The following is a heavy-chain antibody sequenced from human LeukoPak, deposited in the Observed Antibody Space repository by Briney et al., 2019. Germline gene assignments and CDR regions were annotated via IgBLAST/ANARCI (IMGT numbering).Heavy chain of an antibody. D-gene: IGHD4-17*01. V-gene: IGHV3-23*01. CDR2: ITSRDGRA. Sequence: PVGSLRLSSAAPEFTFSRYAMTWVRHAPEEGRGCVSSITSRDGRASYADSVKGRFTVSRDNSKNTLYLQMNYLRVEDTAVYYCARDPNGDYLGAFDFWGQGTLVTVSS. CDR1: EFTFSRYA. CDR3: ARDPNGDYLGAFDF. J-gene: IGHJ3*01.